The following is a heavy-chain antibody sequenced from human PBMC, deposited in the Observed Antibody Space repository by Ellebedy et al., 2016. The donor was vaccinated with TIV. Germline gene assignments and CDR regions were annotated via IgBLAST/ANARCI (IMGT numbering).Heavy chain of an antibody. J-gene: IGHJ4*02. D-gene: IGHD5-18*01. V-gene: IGHV1-46*01. CDR2: INPSGGST. Sequence: ASVKVSXXASGYTFTSYYMHWVRQAPGQGLEWMGIINPSGGSTSYAQKFQGRVTMTRDTSTSTVYMELSSLRSEDTAVYYCARETDSALPTTAMVTYFDYWGQGTLVTVSS. CDR3: ARETDSALPTTAMVTYFDY. CDR1: GYTFTSYY.